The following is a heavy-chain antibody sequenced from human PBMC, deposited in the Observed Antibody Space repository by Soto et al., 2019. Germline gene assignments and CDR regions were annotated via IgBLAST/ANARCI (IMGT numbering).Heavy chain of an antibody. V-gene: IGHV4-34*01. Sequence: QVQLQQWGAGLLKPSETLSLNCAVTGGSLSGYYWSWIRQPPGKGLEWIGEVKDGGPTNYSPSLRGRVTISSHTSNNQFSLRLNSVTAADTGVYYCARGQEGVVATHWDQGSLVTVSS. CDR2: VKDGGPT. J-gene: IGHJ4*02. CDR1: GGSLSGYY. D-gene: IGHD5-12*01. CDR3: ARGQEGVVATH.